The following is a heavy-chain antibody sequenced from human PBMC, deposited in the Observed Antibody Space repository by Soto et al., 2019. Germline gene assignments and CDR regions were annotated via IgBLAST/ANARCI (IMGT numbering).Heavy chain of an antibody. CDR1: GFTFGDYA. V-gene: IGHV3-49*03. D-gene: IGHD1-7*01. J-gene: IGHJ6*03. CDR3: TRVRYNWNYGSSYYYMDV. Sequence: GGSLRLSCTASGFTFGDYAMSWFRQAPGKGLEWVSFIRSKGYGGTTEYAASVKGRFTISRDDSKSIAYLQMNSLKTEDTAVYYCTRVRYNWNYGSSYYYMDVWGKGTTVTVSS. CDR2: IRSKGYGGTT.